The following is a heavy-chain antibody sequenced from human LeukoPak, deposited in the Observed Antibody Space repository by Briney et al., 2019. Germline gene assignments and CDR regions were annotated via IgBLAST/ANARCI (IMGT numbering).Heavy chain of an antibody. D-gene: IGHD3-3*01. V-gene: IGHV1-58*02. CDR2: IVVGSSNT. CDR3: AAGNYDFYSGYPSGGLDV. J-gene: IGHJ6*02. Sequence: ASVKVSCKASGFTFISSAMQWVRQARGQRLEWIGWIVVGSSNTNYAQKFHERVTITRDMSTSTVYMEMSSLRSEDTAVYYCAAGNYDFYSGYPSGGLDVWGQGTTVTVSS. CDR1: GFTFISSA.